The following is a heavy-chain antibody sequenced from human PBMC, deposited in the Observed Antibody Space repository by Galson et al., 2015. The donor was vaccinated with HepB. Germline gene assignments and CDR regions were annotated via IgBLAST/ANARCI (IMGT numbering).Heavy chain of an antibody. CDR1: GFTFSDYS. J-gene: IGHJ4*02. D-gene: IGHD2-2*01. CDR2: ISGSSTTM. CDR3: AVYCSTFNCYVGGADY. Sequence: SLRLSCAVSGFTFSDYSMNWVRQAPGKGLEWISYISGSSTTMYYADSVKGRFTISRDNAKNSLYLQMFSLRAEDTAVYYCAVYCSTFNCYVGGADYWGQGTLVTVSS. V-gene: IGHV3-48*01.